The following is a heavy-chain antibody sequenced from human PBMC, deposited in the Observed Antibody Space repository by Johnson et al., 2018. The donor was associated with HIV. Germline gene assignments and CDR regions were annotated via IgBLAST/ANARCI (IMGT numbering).Heavy chain of an antibody. V-gene: IGHV3-30*04. CDR2: ISYDGSDK. CDR1: GFTFSSYA. Sequence: QVQLVESGGGVVQPGRSLRLSCAASGFTFSSYAMHWVRQAPGKGLEWVAVISYDGSDKYYADSVKGRFTISRDSSKNTSDLQMNSLRAEDMAVYYCARDEPYNLNAFDIWGQGTMVTVSS. D-gene: IGHD5-24*01. J-gene: IGHJ3*02. CDR3: ARDEPYNLNAFDI.